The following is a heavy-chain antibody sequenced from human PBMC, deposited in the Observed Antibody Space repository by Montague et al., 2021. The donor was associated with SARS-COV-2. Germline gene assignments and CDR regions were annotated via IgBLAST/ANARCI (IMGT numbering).Heavy chain of an antibody. Sequence: SETLSLTCTVSGDSISSGYFYWGWIRQPPGKGLEWVGTIHYSGITYYNPSLKSRVTISVDTSRNQFSLKLSSVTAADTAIYYCARHPAISGPAAVPDYWGQGTLVTVSS. D-gene: IGHD2-2*01. CDR3: ARHPAISGPAAVPDY. V-gene: IGHV4-39*01. CDR2: IHYSGIT. J-gene: IGHJ4*02. CDR1: GDSISSGYFY.